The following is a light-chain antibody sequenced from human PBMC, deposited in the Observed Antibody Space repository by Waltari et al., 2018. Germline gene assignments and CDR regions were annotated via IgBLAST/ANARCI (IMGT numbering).Light chain of an antibody. CDR1: QSIGTD. CDR3: QQYHQWWT. Sequence: EIVMTQSPATLSLSPGERVTLACRASQSIGTDLARYQQKPGQAPRLLIYGISFRATGVPARFSGSVSATEFTLTISSLLSEDFAVYYCQQYHQWWTFGQGTKVEIK. V-gene: IGKV3-15*01. J-gene: IGKJ1*01. CDR2: GIS.